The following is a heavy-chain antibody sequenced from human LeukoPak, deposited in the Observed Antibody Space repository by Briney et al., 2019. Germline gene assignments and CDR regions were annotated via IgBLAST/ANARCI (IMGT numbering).Heavy chain of an antibody. CDR2: IYYSGST. CDR1: GGSISSSSYY. V-gene: IGHV4-39*07. D-gene: IGHD6-6*01. J-gene: IGHJ4*02. Sequence: SETLSLTCTVSGGSISSSSYYWGWIRQPPGKGLEWIGSIYYSGSTYYNPSLKSRVTISVDTSKNQFSLKLSSVTAADTAVYYCASGSAARRYYFDYWGQGTLVTVSS. CDR3: ASGSAARRYYFDY.